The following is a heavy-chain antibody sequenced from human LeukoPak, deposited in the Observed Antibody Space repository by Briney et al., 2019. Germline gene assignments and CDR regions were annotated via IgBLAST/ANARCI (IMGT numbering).Heavy chain of an antibody. CDR3: ARVPQASITMIVVVADY. CDR1: GFTFSSYA. D-gene: IGHD3-22*01. CDR2: ISHDGSNK. V-gene: IGHV3-30-3*01. J-gene: IGHJ4*02. Sequence: PGGSLRLSCAASGFTFSSYAKHWVRQAPGKGLEWVAVISHDGSNKYYADSVKGRFTISRDNSKNTLYLQMNSLRAEDTAVYYCARVPQASITMIVVVADYWGQGTLVTVSS.